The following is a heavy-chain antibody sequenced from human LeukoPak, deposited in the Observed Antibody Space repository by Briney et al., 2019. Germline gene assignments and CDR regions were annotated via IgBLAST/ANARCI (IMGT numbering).Heavy chain of an antibody. CDR3: AKEGRIAAGTGDYFDY. D-gene: IGHD6-13*01. CDR2: ISGSDGST. J-gene: IGHJ4*02. Sequence: PGGSLRLSCAASGFTFSSYAMSWVRQAPGKGLEWVSAISGSDGSTYYADSVKGRFTISRDNAKNTVLLQMNSLRADDTAVYYCAKEGRIAAGTGDYFDYWGQGTLVTVSS. V-gene: IGHV3-23*01. CDR1: GFTFSSYA.